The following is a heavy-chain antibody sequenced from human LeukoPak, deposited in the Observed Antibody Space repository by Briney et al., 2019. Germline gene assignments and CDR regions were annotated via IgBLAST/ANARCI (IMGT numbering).Heavy chain of an antibody. Sequence: PGGSLRLSCAASGFTFRSYWMSWVRQAPGKGLEWVANIKQDGSEKDYVDSVKGRFTISRDNSKNTLYLQMNSLRAEDTAVYYCARDRRAPSYYYYYMDVWGKGTTVTVSS. CDR1: GFTFRSYW. CDR2: IKQDGSEK. J-gene: IGHJ6*03. V-gene: IGHV3-7*03. CDR3: ARDRRAPSYYYYYMDV.